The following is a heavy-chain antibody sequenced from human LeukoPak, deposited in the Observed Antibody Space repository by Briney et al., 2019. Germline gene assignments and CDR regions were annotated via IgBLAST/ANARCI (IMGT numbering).Heavy chain of an antibody. Sequence: SETLSLTCTVSGGSISSSSYYWGWIRQPPGKGLEWIGSIYYSGSTYYNPSLKSRVTISVDTSKNQFSLKLSSVTAADTAVYYCATPSSFPFDYWGQGTLVTVSS. CDR1: GGSISSSSYY. CDR3: ATPSSFPFDY. CDR2: IYYSGST. D-gene: IGHD5/OR15-5a*01. J-gene: IGHJ4*02. V-gene: IGHV4-39*01.